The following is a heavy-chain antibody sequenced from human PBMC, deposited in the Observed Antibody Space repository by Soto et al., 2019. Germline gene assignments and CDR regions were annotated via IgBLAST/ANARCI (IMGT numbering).Heavy chain of an antibody. D-gene: IGHD2-15*01. CDR3: ARAYSGRLPRRADYYYAIDV. CDR2: RGAADDP. V-gene: IGHV3-13*05. J-gene: IGHJ6*02. CDR1: GFTLSAYD. Sequence: EVQVVESGGGVVEPGGSLRLSCAASGFTLSAYDMHWVRQAEGKGLEWVSARGAADDPYYLVSVKGRFTISRENSKNSLYLQMNNLRAGDTSVYYCARAYSGRLPRRADYYYAIDVWGQGTPVTVSS.